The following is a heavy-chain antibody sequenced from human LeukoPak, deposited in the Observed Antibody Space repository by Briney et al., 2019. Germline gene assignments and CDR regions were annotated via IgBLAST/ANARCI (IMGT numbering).Heavy chain of an antibody. J-gene: IGHJ6*02. V-gene: IGHV3-15*05. CDR3: TTDSYCSTTTCYASSNYYYGLDA. CDR2: IYRNADGGTT. D-gene: IGHD2-2*01. Sequence: GGSLRLSCAASGFTFSNAWMTWVRQAPGKGLEWVGRIYRNADGGTTDYAAPVKGRFTISRDDSKNTRYRQMNSLKTEDTAVYYCTTDSYCSTTTCYASSNYYYGLDAWGQGTSVTVSS. CDR1: GFTFSNAW.